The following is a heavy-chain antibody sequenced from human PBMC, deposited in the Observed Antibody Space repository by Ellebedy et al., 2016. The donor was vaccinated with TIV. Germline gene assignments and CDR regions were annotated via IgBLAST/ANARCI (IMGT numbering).Heavy chain of an antibody. D-gene: IGHD3-10*01. CDR2: ISGSGGST. J-gene: IGHJ6*02. CDR3: ARLLGEMGNYHGMDV. Sequence: GESLKISCAASGFTFSSYAMSWVRQAPGKGLEWVSAISGSGGSTYYADSVKGRFTISRDNSKNTLYLQMNSLRGEDTAVYYCARLLGEMGNYHGMDVWGQGTTVTVSS. CDR1: GFTFSSYA. V-gene: IGHV3-23*01.